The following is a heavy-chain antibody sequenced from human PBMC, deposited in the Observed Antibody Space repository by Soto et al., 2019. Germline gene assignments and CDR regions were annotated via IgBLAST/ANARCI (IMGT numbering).Heavy chain of an antibody. J-gene: IGHJ6*02. Sequence: KPSETLSLTCTVSGGSIRSGGYYWSWVRQSPRRGLEWIGNIYYSGSTYYNPSLKSRLTISVDTSKNQFSLNLSSVTAADTAVYYCARDRLMATAGTARHYFGLDVWGQGTTVTV. CDR2: IYYSGST. CDR1: GGSIRSGGYY. V-gene: IGHV4-31*03. D-gene: IGHD5-18*01. CDR3: ARDRLMATAGTARHYFGLDV.